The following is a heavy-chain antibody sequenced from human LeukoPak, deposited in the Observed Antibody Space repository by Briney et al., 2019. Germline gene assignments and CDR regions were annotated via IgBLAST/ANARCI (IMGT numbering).Heavy chain of an antibody. CDR2: ISNRGSTI. J-gene: IGHJ4*02. Sequence: GGSLRLSCAASGFTFETHEMNWVRQAPGKGLEWVSYISNRGSTIYYADSVKGRFTISRDNAKNSLYLQMGSLRAEDTAVYYCARAFGDYWGQGALVTVSS. D-gene: IGHD3-3*02. CDR1: GFTFETHE. CDR3: ARAFGDY. V-gene: IGHV3-48*03.